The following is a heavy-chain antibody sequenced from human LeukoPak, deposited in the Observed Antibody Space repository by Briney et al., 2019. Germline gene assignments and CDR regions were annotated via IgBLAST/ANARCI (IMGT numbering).Heavy chain of an antibody. CDR3: ARERNPGIAAAGTDGAFDI. CDR1: GGSISSYY. V-gene: IGHV4-4*07. Sequence: SETLSLTCTVSGGSISSYYWSWIRQPAGKGLEWIGRIYTSGSTNYNPSLKSRVTMSVDTSKNQFSLKLSSVTAADTAVYYCARERNPGIAAAGTDGAFDIWGQGTMVTVSS. CDR2: IYTSGST. D-gene: IGHD6-13*01. J-gene: IGHJ3*02.